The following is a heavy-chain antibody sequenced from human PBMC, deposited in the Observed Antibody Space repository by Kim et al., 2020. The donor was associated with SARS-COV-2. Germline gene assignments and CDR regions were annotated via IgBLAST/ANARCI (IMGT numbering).Heavy chain of an antibody. CDR1: GFTFSSYA. CDR3: AGDRGRLEWLEWGLYYYGMDV. CDR2: ISYDGSNK. J-gene: IGHJ6*02. V-gene: IGHV3-30*04. Sequence: GGSLRLSCAASGFTFSSYAMHWVRQAPGKGLEWVAVISYDGSNKYYADSVKGRFTISRDNSKNTLYLQMNSLRAEDTAVYYCAGDRGRLEWLEWGLYYYGMDVWGQGTTVTVSS. D-gene: IGHD3-3*01.